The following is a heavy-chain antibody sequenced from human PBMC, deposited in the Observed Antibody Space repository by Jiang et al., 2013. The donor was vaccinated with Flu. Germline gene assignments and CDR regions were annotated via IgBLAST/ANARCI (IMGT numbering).Heavy chain of an antibody. V-gene: IGHV1-8*02. CDR3: AASATHSYYYYGMDV. Sequence: SGAEVKKPGASVKVSCKASGYTFTNYDFNWVRQATGQGLEWMGWMNSNSGNTGYAQKFQGRVTMTRNTSISTAYMEPSSLSSEDTAVYYCAASATHSYYYYGMDVWGQGTSVTVSS. J-gene: IGHJ6*02. CDR2: MNSNSGNT. CDR1: GYTFTNYD.